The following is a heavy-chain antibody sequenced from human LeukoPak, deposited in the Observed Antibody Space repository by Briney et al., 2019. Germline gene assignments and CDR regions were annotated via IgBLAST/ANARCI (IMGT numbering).Heavy chain of an antibody. V-gene: IGHV1-24*01. CDR3: ATAFDVANWFDP. J-gene: IGHJ5*02. CDR2: FDPEDGET. Sequence: ASVKVSCKVSGYTLTELSMHWVRQAPGKGLEWMGGFDPEDGETIYAQKFQGRVTMTEDTSTDTAYMELSSLRSEDTAVYYCATAFDVANWFDPWDQGTLVTVSS. CDR1: GYTLTELS. D-gene: IGHD3-16*01.